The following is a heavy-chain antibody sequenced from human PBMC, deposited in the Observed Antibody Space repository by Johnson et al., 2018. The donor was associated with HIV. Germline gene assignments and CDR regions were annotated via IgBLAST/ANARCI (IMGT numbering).Heavy chain of an antibody. CDR2: IGTAGDT. D-gene: IGHD3-3*01. V-gene: IGHV3-13*01. CDR1: GFTFSNYD. CDR3: STELGLEWSEGNDAFDV. J-gene: IGHJ3*01. Sequence: VQLVESGGDLVQPGGSLRLSCAASGFTFSNYDIHWVRQATGKGLEWVSTIGTAGDTYYAGSVKGRFNISRENAKNSLYLQMNSLKTEDTAVYYCSTELGLEWSEGNDAFDVWGQGTMVTVSS.